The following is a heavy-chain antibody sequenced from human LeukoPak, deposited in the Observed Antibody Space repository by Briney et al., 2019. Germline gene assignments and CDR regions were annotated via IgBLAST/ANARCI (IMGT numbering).Heavy chain of an antibody. Sequence: SETLSLTCAVSGGSFSANYWSWIRQPPGGGLECIAEIYPSGATQYNPSLTGRVTISADKSKSQFSLRLSSVTAADPAVYYCAGYQLWFQNDVWGQGTLVTVSS. J-gene: IGHJ4*02. V-gene: IGHV4-34*01. CDR3: AGYQLWFQNDV. CDR1: GGSFSANY. D-gene: IGHD3-22*01. CDR2: IYPSGAT.